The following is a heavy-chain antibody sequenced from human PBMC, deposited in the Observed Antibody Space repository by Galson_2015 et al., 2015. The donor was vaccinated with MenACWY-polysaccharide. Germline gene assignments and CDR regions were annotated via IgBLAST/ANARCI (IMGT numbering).Heavy chain of an antibody. CDR3: ARAVGDLDY. CDR2: MNPNSHNT. CDR1: GYTFTSFD. D-gene: IGHD2-21*02. Sequence: SVKVSCKASGYTFTSFDINWVRQAPGQGLEWMGWMNPNSHNTGSAQKFQGRVTMTSDTSINTAYMELTSLRSDDTAVYYCARAVGDLDYWGQGTLVTVS. J-gene: IGHJ4*02. V-gene: IGHV1-8*01.